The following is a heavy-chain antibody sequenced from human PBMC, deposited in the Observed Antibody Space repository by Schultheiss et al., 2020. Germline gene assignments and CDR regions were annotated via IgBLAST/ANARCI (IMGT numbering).Heavy chain of an antibody. V-gene: IGHV1-69*13. Sequence: SVKVSCKASGGTFSSYAISWVRQAPGQGLEWMGGIIPIFGTANYAQKFQGRVTITADESTSTAYMELSSLRSEDTAVYYCAACSSGYHTRGSLDYWGQGTLVTVSS. J-gene: IGHJ4*02. D-gene: IGHD3-22*01. CDR2: IIPIFGTA. CDR3: AACSSGYHTRGSLDY. CDR1: GGTFSSYA.